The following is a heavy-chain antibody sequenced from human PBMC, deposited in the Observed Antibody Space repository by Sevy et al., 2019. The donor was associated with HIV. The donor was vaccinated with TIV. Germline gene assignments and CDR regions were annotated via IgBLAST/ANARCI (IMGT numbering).Heavy chain of an antibody. V-gene: IGHV4-59*01. CDR2: IYYTGST. J-gene: IGHJ6*02. CDR3: ARELISGRYYGMDV. D-gene: IGHD6-19*01. CDR1: GGSISSYY. Sequence: SETLSLTCTVSGGSISSYYWSWIRQPPGKGLKWIGYIYYTGSTNYNPSLKSRVTISVDTSKNQFSLKLSSVTAADTAVYYCARELISGRYYGMDVWGQGTTVTVSS.